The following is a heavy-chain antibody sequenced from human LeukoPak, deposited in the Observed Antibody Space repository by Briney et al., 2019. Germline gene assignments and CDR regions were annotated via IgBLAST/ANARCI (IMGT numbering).Heavy chain of an antibody. V-gene: IGHV4-39*01. D-gene: IGHD6-19*01. J-gene: IGHJ4*02. CDR2: IYYSGST. CDR3: ARHVRYSSGHNYFDY. Sequence: SETLSLTCTVSGGSISSSSYYWGWLRQPPGKGLEWIGSIYYSGSTYYNPSLKSRVTISVDTSKNQFSLKLSSVTAADTAVYYCARHVRYSSGHNYFDYWGQGTLVTVSS. CDR1: GGSISSSSYY.